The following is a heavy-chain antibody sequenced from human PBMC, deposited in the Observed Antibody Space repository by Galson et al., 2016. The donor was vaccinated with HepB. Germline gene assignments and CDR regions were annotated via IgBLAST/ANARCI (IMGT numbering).Heavy chain of an antibody. J-gene: IGHJ4*02. CDR3: ARFWSGFFPDY. V-gene: IGHV1-18*01. CDR2: ISTHNGET. D-gene: IGHD3-3*01. Sequence: SVKVSCKASGYIFTTYGVGWVRQAPGQGLEWMGCISTHNGETTYSQKFQGRVIMTTDTSTSTVYMELRGLRSDDTAVYFCARFWSGFFPDYWGQGTLVIVSS. CDR1: GYIFTTYG.